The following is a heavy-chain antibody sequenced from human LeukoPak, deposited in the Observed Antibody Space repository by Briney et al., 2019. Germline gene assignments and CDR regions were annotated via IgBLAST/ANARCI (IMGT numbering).Heavy chain of an antibody. CDR1: GFSFSDFG. CDR3: ARQYYDFWSGFYTADYYFDY. J-gene: IGHJ4*02. Sequence: AGSLRLSCAASGFSFSDFGMNWVRQAPGKGLEWVSSTSAHSRYIYYADSVKGRFTISRDNAQSSLYLQMNSLRAEDSAVYYCARQYYDFWSGFYTADYYFDYWGRGTLVTVSS. D-gene: IGHD3-3*01. CDR2: TSAHSRYI. V-gene: IGHV3-21*01.